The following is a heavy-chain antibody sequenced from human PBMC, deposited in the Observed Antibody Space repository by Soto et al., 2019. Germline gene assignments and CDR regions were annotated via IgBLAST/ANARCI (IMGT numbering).Heavy chain of an antibody. J-gene: IGHJ6*02. CDR1: GYTFTNYW. V-gene: IGHV5-51*01. CDR2: IYPGDSDT. CDR3: AASIFYYGMDV. Sequence: GESLKISCKGSGYTFTNYWIGWVRQMPGKVPEWMGIIYPGDSDTKYNPSFQGQVTISADKSITTTYLQWSSLKASDTAIYYCAASIFYYGMDVWGQGXTVTVSS.